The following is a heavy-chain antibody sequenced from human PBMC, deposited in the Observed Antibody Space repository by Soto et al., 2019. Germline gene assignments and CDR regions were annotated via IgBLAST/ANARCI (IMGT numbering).Heavy chain of an antibody. V-gene: IGHV3-23*01. CDR3: AKDESRRNRRYFDL. D-gene: IGHD4-4*01. CDR2: ISGSGGST. J-gene: IGHJ2*01. Sequence: VQLLGSGEGLVQPGGSLRLSCAASGFTFSSYAMSWVRQAPGKGLEWVSAISGSGGSTYYADSVKGRFTISRDNSKNTLYLQMNSLRVEDTAVYYCAKDESRRNRRYFDLWGRGTLVTVSS. CDR1: GFTFSSYA.